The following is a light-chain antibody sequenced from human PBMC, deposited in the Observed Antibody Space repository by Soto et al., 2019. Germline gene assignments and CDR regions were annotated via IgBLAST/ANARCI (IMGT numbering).Light chain of an antibody. J-gene: IGKJ1*01. Sequence: IVLTQSQATLSLSPGESATLSWRASQSISTYLAWYQQKPGQAPRLLIYDASKRITGIPARFSVSGSGTDFTLTISSLENEDFAVYDGQQRFNWPRTFGQGTKVDIK. V-gene: IGKV3-11*01. CDR3: QQRFNWPRT. CDR1: QSISTY. CDR2: DAS.